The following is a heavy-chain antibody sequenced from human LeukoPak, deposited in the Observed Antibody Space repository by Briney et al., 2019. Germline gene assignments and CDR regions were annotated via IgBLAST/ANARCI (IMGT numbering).Heavy chain of an antibody. CDR1: GFTIGDYA. CDR3: TTDSYDT. D-gene: IGHD3-16*01. V-gene: IGHV3-15*01. Sequence: PGRSLRLSCTASGFTIGDYAISWVRQAPGKGLEWVGRIISKIDGGTTDYAAPVKGRFTISRDDSKNTLFLQMNSLKTEDTAVYYCTTDSYDTWGRGTLVTVSS. J-gene: IGHJ4*02. CDR2: IISKIDGGTT.